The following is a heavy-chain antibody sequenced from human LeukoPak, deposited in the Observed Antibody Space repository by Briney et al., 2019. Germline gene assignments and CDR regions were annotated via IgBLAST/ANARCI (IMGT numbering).Heavy chain of an antibody. V-gene: IGHV4-39*01. CDR3: TRHVYDYGSGSYRYFDL. Sequence: PSETLSLTCAVSGGSISSTTYQWGWIRQPPGKGLEWIGTIYYSGNTYYKPSLKSRITISVDASKNQFSLKLSSVTAADTAVYFCTRHVYDYGSGSYRYFDLWGRGTLVTVSS. J-gene: IGHJ2*01. CDR1: GGSISSTTYQ. D-gene: IGHD3-10*01. CDR2: IYYSGNT.